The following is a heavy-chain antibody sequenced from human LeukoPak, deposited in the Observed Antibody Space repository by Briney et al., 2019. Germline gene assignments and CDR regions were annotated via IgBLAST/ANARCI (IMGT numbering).Heavy chain of an antibody. CDR1: GFTFSTYS. J-gene: IGHJ4*02. CDR2: ISGSGANT. V-gene: IGHV3-23*01. D-gene: IGHD6-13*01. Sequence: GGSLRLSCAASGFTFSTYSMSWVRLAPGKGLEWVSGISGSGANTYYADSVKGRFTISRDNSKNTLYLQMNSLRAEDTSVFYCAKYPASGGYFDYWGQGTLVTVSS. CDR3: AKYPASGGYFDY.